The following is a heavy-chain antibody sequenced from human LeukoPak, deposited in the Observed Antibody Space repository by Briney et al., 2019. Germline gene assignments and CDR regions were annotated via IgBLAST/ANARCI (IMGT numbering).Heavy chain of an antibody. V-gene: IGHV4-4*07. CDR1: GGSISNCY. Sequence: SETLSLTCTVSGGSISNCYWSWLRQPAGKGLEWIGRIYGSGRTNHNPSLKSRFTMSVDTSKNQFSLKLSSVTAADTAVYYCARDRGDYGSSDYWGQGTLVTVSS. CDR2: IYGSGRT. D-gene: IGHD2-21*02. J-gene: IGHJ4*02. CDR3: ARDRGDYGSSDY.